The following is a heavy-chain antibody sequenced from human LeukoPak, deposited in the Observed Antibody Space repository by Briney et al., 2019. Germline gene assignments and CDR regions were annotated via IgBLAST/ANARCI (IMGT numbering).Heavy chain of an antibody. CDR1: GGTFSSYA. J-gene: IGHJ4*02. V-gene: IGHV1-69*13. D-gene: IGHD1-26*01. CDR3: ARDAAIVGASGPYYFDY. CDR2: TIPIFGTA. Sequence: SVKVSCKASGGTFSSYAISWVRQAPGQGLEWMGGTIPIFGTANYAQKFQGRVTITADESTSTAYMELSSLRSEDTAVYYCARDAAIVGASGPYYFDYWGQGTLVTVSS.